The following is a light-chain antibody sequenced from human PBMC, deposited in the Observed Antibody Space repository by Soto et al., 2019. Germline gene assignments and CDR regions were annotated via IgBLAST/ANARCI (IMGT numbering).Light chain of an antibody. Sequence: DIQMTQSPSSLSASAGDRVTLTCRASQGISTYLKWYQHRPGKAPKLLIFDASTLQRGVPSRFSGSGSGTEFNLTITSLLPEDVATYYCQQTYSTRTFGPGTTVDMK. V-gene: IGKV1-39*01. J-gene: IGKJ1*01. CDR2: DAS. CDR1: QGISTY. CDR3: QQTYSTRT.